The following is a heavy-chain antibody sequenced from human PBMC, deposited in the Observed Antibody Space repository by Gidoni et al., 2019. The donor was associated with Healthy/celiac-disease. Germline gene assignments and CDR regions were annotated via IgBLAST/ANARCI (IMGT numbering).Heavy chain of an antibody. J-gene: IGHJ4*02. CDR1: GYSFTSFW. D-gene: IGHD3-22*01. CDR2: IYPGDSDT. CDR3: ARLPPYDSSGYYPNPCYFDY. V-gene: IGHV5-51*01. Sequence: EVQRVQSGAEVKKRGESLKIFCKGSGYSFTSFWLGWARQMPGKGREWMGIIYPGDSDTRSSPSFQGQVTISDDQSISTAYLQWSSLKASDTAMYYCARLPPYDSSGYYPNPCYFDYWGQGTLVTVSS.